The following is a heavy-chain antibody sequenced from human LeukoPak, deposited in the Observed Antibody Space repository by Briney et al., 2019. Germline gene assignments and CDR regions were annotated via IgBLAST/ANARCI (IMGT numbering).Heavy chain of an antibody. CDR2: IYSGGST. D-gene: IGHD5-18*01. CDR1: GFTVSSNY. V-gene: IGHV3-53*01. CDR3: ARRGYSYGRNWFDP. J-gene: IGHJ5*02. Sequence: GGSLRLSCAASGFTVSSNYMSWVRQAPGKGLEWVSVIYSGGSTYYADSVKGRFTISRDNSKNTLYLQMNSLRAEDTAVYYCARRGYSYGRNWFDPWGQGTLVTVSS.